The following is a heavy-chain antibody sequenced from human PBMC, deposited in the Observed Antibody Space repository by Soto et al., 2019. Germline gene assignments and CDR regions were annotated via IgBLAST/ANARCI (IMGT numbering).Heavy chain of an antibody. CDR3: ARDRLNYDSSGYYSAPDI. D-gene: IGHD3-22*01. CDR2: IWYDGSNK. J-gene: IGHJ3*02. CDR1: GFTFSSYG. Sequence: QVQLVESGGGVVQPGRSLRLSCAASGFTFSSYGMHWVRQAPGKGLEWVAVIWYDGSNKYYADSVKGRFTISRDNSKNTLYLQMNSLRAEDTAVYYCARDRLNYDSSGYYSAPDIWGQGTMVTVSS. V-gene: IGHV3-33*01.